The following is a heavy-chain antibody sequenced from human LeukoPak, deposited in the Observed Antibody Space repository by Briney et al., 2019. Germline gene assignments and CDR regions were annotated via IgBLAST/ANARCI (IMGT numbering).Heavy chain of an antibody. J-gene: IGHJ5*02. Sequence: SETLSLTCTVSGGSISSYYWSLIRQPPGKGLEWIGYSYYSGSTNYNPSLKSRVTISVDTSKNQFSLKLSSVTAADTAVYYCARGRSYDYGDYGHNWFDPWGQGTLVTVSS. CDR2: SYYSGST. D-gene: IGHD4-17*01. CDR3: ARGRSYDYGDYGHNWFDP. CDR1: GGSISSYY. V-gene: IGHV4-59*01.